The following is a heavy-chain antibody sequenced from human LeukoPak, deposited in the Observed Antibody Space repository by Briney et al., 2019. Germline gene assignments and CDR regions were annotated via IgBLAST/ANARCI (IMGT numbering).Heavy chain of an antibody. CDR2: IYGAGAT. CDR3: TRSPSLGGSYWGFDS. CDR1: GFTVSDSY. J-gene: IGHJ4*02. V-gene: IGHV3-53*01. D-gene: IGHD1-26*01. Sequence: PGGSLRLSCAASGFTVSDSYMSWVRQAPGMGLEWVSVIYGAGATYYADSVKGRFTVSRDNAKNTLYLQMNSLRADDTAVYYCTRSPSLGGSYWGFDSWGQGTLVTVSS.